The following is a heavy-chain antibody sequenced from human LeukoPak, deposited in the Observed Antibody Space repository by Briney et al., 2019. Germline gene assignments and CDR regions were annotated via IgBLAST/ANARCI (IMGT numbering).Heavy chain of an antibody. D-gene: IGHD2-2*01. Sequence: SETLSLTCTVPVDSISSYYWSWIRQPAGKGLEWIGRLYSSGSTYYNPSLKSRVTMSVDTSKTQFSLKLRSVTAADTAVYYCARGPGYCSSTSCPIDYWGQGTLVTVSS. J-gene: IGHJ4*02. CDR3: ARGPGYCSSTSCPIDY. CDR1: VDSISSYY. V-gene: IGHV4-4*07. CDR2: LYSSGST.